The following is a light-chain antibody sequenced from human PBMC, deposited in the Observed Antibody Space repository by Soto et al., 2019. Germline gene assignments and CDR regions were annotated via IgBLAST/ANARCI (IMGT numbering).Light chain of an antibody. CDR2: GAS. CDR1: QSVSSSY. V-gene: IGKV3-20*01. Sequence: EIVLTQSPGTLSLSPGERATLSCSASQSVSSSYLAWYQQKPGQAPRLLIYGASSRATGIPDRFSGSGSGTDFTLTISRLEPEDFAVYYCQQYGSSPETFGQGKKVEIK. CDR3: QQYGSSPET. J-gene: IGKJ1*01.